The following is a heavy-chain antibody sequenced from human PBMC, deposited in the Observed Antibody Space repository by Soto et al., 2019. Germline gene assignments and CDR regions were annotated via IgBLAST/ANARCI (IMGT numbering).Heavy chain of an antibody. D-gene: IGHD2-2*01. CDR1: GGSFSGYY. CDR2: INHSGST. J-gene: IGHJ4*02. Sequence: QVQLQQWGAGLLKPSETLSLTCAVYGGSFSGYYWSWIRQPPGKGLEWIGEINHSGSTNYNPSLKSRVTISVDTSKNQFSLKLSSVTAADTAVYYCARVSQYQLPLDYWGQGTLGTVSS. V-gene: IGHV4-34*01. CDR3: ARVSQYQLPLDY.